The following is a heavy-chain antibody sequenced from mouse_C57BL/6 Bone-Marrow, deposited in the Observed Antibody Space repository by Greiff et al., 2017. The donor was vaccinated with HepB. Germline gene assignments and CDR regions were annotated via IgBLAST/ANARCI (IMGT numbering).Heavy chain of an antibody. CDR3: ARDHDGYYGFDY. J-gene: IGHJ2*01. D-gene: IGHD2-3*01. CDR1: GFTFSDFY. V-gene: IGHV7-1*01. Sequence: EVKLMESGGGLVQSGRSLRLSCATSGFTFSDFYMEWVRHAPGTGLEWIAASRNKANDYTTEYSASVKGRFIVSRDTSQSILYLQMNALRAEDTAIYYCARDHDGYYGFDYWGQGTTLTVSS. CDR2: SRNKANDYTT.